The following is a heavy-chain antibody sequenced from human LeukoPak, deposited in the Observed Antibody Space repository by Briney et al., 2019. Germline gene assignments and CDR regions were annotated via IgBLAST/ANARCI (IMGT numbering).Heavy chain of an antibody. CDR3: ATLDCSSTSCRRNLFDY. CDR1: GFTFSNYA. Sequence: PGGSLRLSCAASGFTFSNYAMTWVRQAPGKGLEWVSGISGSGSTTYYADSVKGRFTISRDNSKNTLYLQMNSLRAEDTAVYYCATLDCSSTSCRRNLFDYWGQGTLVTVSS. V-gene: IGHV3-23*01. D-gene: IGHD2-2*01. CDR2: ISGSGSTT. J-gene: IGHJ4*02.